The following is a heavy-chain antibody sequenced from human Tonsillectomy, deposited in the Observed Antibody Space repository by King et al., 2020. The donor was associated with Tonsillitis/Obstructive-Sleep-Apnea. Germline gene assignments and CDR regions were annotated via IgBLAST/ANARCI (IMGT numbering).Heavy chain of an antibody. V-gene: IGHV3-9*01. Sequence: QLVQSGGGLVQPGRSLRLSCAASGFTFDDYAMHWVRQVPGKGLEWVSGISWKSGSIGYADSVKGRFPISRDNAKNSLHVQMNSLRGEDTALYCCAKDPSYDFWSGPYYFDYWGQGNLVTVSS. J-gene: IGHJ4*02. CDR3: AKDPSYDFWSGPYYFDY. D-gene: IGHD3-3*01. CDR2: ISWKSGSI. CDR1: GFTFDDYA.